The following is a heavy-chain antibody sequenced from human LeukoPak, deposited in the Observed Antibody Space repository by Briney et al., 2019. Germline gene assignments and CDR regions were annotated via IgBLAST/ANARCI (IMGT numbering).Heavy chain of an antibody. CDR3: ARQNLWFGEHLGLWFDP. D-gene: IGHD3-10*01. CDR2: IYYSGST. CDR1: GGSFSGYY. J-gene: IGHJ5*02. Sequence: SETLSLTCAVYGGSFSGYYWGWIRQPPGKGLEWIGSIYYSGSTYYNPSLKSRVTISVDTSKNQFSLKLSSVTAADTAVYYCARQNLWFGEHLGLWFDPWGQGTLVTVSS. V-gene: IGHV4-39*01.